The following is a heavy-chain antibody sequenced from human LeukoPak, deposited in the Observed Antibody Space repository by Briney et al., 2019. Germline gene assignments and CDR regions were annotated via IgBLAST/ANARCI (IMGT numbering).Heavy chain of an antibody. V-gene: IGHV1-69*13. D-gene: IGHD1-14*01. J-gene: IGHJ3*02. Sequence: SVKVSCKASGYTFSKYGISWVRQAPGQGLEWMGGIIPIFGTANYAQKFQGRVTITADESTSTAYMELSSLRSEDTAVYYCARVTGRPNGAFDIWGQGTMVTVSS. CDR3: ARVTGRPNGAFDI. CDR2: IIPIFGTA. CDR1: GYTFSKYG.